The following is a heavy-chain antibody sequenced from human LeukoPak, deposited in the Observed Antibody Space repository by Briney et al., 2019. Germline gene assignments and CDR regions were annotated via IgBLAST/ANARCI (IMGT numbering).Heavy chain of an antibody. CDR1: GFNFSQHS. CDR3: VTGDNPDYTWENHRLDAFDI. D-gene: IGHD3-16*01. Sequence: GGSLRLSCAASGFNFSQHSMGWVRLAQGKGLEWVSSITGGGTFTFYADSVKGRFTVSRDNANNLLFLQLHSLRADDTAIYYCVTGDNPDYTWENHRLDAFDIWGQGTMVTVSS. CDR2: ITGGGTFT. V-gene: IGHV3-21*01. J-gene: IGHJ3*02.